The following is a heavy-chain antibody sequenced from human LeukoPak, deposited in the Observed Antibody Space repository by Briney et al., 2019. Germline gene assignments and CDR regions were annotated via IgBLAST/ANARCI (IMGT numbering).Heavy chain of an antibody. CDR2: INHSGST. D-gene: IGHD6-19*01. Sequence: SETLSLTCAVYGGSFSGYYWSWIRQPPGKGLEWIGEINHSGSTNYNPSLKSRVTISVDTSKNQFSLKLSSVTAADTAVYYCARASMANSGSKAFDYWGQGTLVTVSS. V-gene: IGHV4-34*01. CDR1: GGSFSGYY. J-gene: IGHJ4*02. CDR3: ARASMANSGSKAFDY.